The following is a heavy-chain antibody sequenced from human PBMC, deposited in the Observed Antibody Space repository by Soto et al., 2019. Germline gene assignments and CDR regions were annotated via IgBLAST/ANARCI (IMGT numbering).Heavy chain of an antibody. CDR2: IKPNSGGT. CDR1: GYTFTVYY. J-gene: IGHJ4*02. D-gene: IGHD6-13*01. CDR3: ARVSRSSWYGRGKNPYYFAY. Sequence: ASVKVSWKASGYTFTVYYIRWVRQAPGQGLGWMGWIKPNSGGTNYAQTFQGWVTITRATSISTAYMELSRLRSDDTAVYYCARVSRSSWYGRGKNPYYFAYWGQGTLVPVSS. V-gene: IGHV1-2*04.